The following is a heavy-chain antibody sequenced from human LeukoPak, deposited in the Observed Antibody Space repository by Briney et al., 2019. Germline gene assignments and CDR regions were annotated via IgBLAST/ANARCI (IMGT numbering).Heavy chain of an antibody. CDR3: ARVRCSGGSCYSDY. CDR1: GGSLNSYY. Sequence: PSETLSLTCTVSGGSLNSYYWNWIRQPPGKGLEWIGFTYYSGSTNYNPSLRSRVTISVDTSKNQFSLKLTSVTAADTAVFYCARVRCSGGSCYSDYWGQGTLVTVSS. V-gene: IGHV4-59*01. D-gene: IGHD2-15*01. J-gene: IGHJ4*02. CDR2: TYYSGST.